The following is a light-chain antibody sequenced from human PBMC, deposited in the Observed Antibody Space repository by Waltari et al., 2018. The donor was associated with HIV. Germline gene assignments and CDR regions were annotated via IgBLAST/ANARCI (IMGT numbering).Light chain of an antibody. CDR2: DSS. CDR1: SSNPGHNY. J-gene: IGLJ3*02. V-gene: IGLV1-51*01. CDR3: GTWDSSLSVWV. Sequence: QSVLTQPPSLSAAPGQKVTVSCPGSSSNPGHNYVPWYQQFPGAAPKLLIYDSSKRPSGIPDRFSGSKSGTSATLGITGLKTGDEADYYCGTWDSSLSVWVFGGGTKLTVL.